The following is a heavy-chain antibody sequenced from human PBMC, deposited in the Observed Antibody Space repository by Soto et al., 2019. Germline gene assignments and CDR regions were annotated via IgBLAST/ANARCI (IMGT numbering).Heavy chain of an antibody. CDR3: ARDLAGNDYFGY. J-gene: IGHJ4*02. V-gene: IGHV1-2*02. CDR1: GYTFTGYY. Sequence: ASVKVSCKASGYTFTGYYMHWVRQAPGQGLEWMGWINPNSGGTSYAQKFQGRVTMTRDTSISTAYMELSRLRSDDTAVYYCARDLAGNDYFGYWGQGTLVTVPP. CDR2: INPNSGGT. D-gene: IGHD6-19*01.